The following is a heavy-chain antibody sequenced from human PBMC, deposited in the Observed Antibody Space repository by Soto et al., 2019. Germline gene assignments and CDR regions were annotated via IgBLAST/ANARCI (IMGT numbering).Heavy chain of an antibody. CDR3: AREGWETTNFDY. V-gene: IGHV1-18*01. Sequence: ASVKVSCKASGYTLTSDCISWVGQAPGQGLEWMGWISAYNGNTNYAQKLQGRVTMTTDTSTSTAYMELRSLRSDVTAVYYCAREGWETTNFDYWGQGTLVTVSS. D-gene: IGHD1-26*01. CDR2: ISAYNGNT. J-gene: IGHJ4*02. CDR1: GYTLTSDC.